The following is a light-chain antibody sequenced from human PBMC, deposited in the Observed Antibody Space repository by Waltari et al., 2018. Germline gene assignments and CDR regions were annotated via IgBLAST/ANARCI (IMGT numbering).Light chain of an antibody. J-gene: IGKJ1*01. Sequence: EIVLTQSPDTLSLSPGERATLSCRASQSVSNYVAWYQQKRGQAPRLLIYDASNMATAIPARFGGIGSGTAFTLTVSSLEPEDFAVYFCQQRSHWPWTFGQGTKVEIK. CDR2: DAS. V-gene: IGKV3-11*01. CDR3: QQRSHWPWT. CDR1: QSVSNY.